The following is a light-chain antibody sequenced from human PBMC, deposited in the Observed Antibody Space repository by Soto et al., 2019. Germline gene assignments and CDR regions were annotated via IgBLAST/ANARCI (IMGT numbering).Light chain of an antibody. CDR2: GES. V-gene: IGKV3-20*01. J-gene: IGKJ1*01. CDR1: ESVSSSY. Sequence: EIVLTQSPGTLSLSPGERATLSCRASESVSSSYLAWYQQKPGQAPRLLIFGESSRATGNPARFSGSGSGTDFTLTISSLRAEDVAVYYCQQYYSTWTFGQGTKVDIK. CDR3: QQYYSTWT.